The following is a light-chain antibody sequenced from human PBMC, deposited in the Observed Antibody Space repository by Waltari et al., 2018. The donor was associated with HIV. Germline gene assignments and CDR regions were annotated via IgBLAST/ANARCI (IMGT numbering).Light chain of an antibody. CDR2: GVA. J-gene: IGKJ1*01. Sequence: IVLTQSPGTLSLSPGDRATLSCRASQSLSSTYLAWYQQKPGQAPRLLIFGVASRATGIPDRFSGFGSGTYFTLTISRLEPEDSAVYYCQYLGTFGQGTKMGIK. V-gene: IGKV3-20*01. CDR1: QSLSSTY. CDR3: QYLGT.